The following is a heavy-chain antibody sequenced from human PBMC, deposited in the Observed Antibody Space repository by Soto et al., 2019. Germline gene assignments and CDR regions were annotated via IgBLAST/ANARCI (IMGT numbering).Heavy chain of an antibody. J-gene: IGHJ4*02. CDR3: ASGSRESFAIGY. D-gene: IGHD3-22*01. CDR2: TYYSGTA. V-gene: IGHV4-4*02. CDR1: GDSISSKNW. Sequence: KTSETLSLTCTVSGDSISSKNWCSWVRQSPGKGLEWLGETYYSGTANYNPSLKSRVTMSIDKSLNRVSLKLSSVTAADTAIYYCASGSRESFAIGYWGRGTLVTVSS.